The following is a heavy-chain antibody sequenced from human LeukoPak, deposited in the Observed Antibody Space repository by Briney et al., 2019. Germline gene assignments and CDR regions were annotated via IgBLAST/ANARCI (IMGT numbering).Heavy chain of an antibody. V-gene: IGHV1-46*01. D-gene: IGHD6-13*01. CDR3: AKDSIAAAANNWFDP. J-gene: IGHJ5*02. CDR1: GYTFTSYY. Sequence: ASVKVSCKASGYTFTSYYMHWVRQAPGQGLEWMGIINPSGGSTSYAQKFQGRVTMTRDTSTSTVYMELSSLRSEDTAVYYCAKDSIAAAANNWFDPWGQGTLVTVSS. CDR2: INPSGGST.